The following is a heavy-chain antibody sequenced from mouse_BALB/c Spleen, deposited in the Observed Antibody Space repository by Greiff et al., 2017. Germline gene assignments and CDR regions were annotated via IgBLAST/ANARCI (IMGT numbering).Heavy chain of an antibody. Sequence: VQLKESGPELVKPGASVKMSCKASGYTFTSYVMHWVKQKPGQGLEWIGYINPYNDGTKYNEKFKGKATLTSDKSSSTAYMELSSLTSEDSAVYYCARSGGNAWFAYWGQGTLVTVSA. J-gene: IGHJ3*01. CDR2: INPYNDGT. V-gene: IGHV1-14*01. D-gene: IGHD2-1*01. CDR1: GYTFTSYV. CDR3: ARSGGNAWFAY.